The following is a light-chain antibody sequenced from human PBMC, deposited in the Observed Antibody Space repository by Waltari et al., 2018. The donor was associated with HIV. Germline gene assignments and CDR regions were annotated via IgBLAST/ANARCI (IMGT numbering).Light chain of an antibody. CDR2: GNS. CDR1: SSNIGPGHD. V-gene: IGLV1-40*01. Sequence: QSVLTQPPSVSRAPEHRDTIPCTGRSSNIGPGHDANCNQQLPGTAPKLLIYGNSDRPSGVPDRFSGSKSGTSTSLAITGLQAEDEADYYCQSYDSSLSGWVVFGGGTKLTVL. CDR3: QSYDSSLSGWVV. J-gene: IGLJ2*01.